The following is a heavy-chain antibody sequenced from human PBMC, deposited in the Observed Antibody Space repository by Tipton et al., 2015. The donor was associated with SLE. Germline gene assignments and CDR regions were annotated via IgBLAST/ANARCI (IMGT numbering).Heavy chain of an antibody. J-gene: IGHJ4*02. Sequence: TLSLTCTATGDSVTSSGYYWSWIRQHPGKGLEWIGFISYDGRTKYNPSLKSRVTISADTSKNHFSLNLSSVTAADTAAYYCARGGVGGYDYFDYWGQGALVTASS. CDR2: ISYDGRT. D-gene: IGHD5-12*01. CDR3: ARGGVGGYDYFDY. CDR1: GDSVTSSGYY. V-gene: IGHV4-31*03.